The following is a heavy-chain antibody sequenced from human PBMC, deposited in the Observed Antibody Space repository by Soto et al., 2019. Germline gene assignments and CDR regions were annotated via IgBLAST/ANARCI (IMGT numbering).Heavy chain of an antibody. D-gene: IGHD3-3*01. J-gene: IGHJ6*02. CDR1: GGTFSSYA. Sequence: GASVKVSCKASGGTFSSYAISWVRQAPGLGLEWMGGIIPIFGTANYAQKFQGRVTIAADESTSTAYMELSSLRSEDTAVYYCARDGTYDFWSGYYMYYGMDVWGQGTTVTVSS. CDR2: IIPIFGTA. V-gene: IGHV1-69*13. CDR3: ARDGTYDFWSGYYMYYGMDV.